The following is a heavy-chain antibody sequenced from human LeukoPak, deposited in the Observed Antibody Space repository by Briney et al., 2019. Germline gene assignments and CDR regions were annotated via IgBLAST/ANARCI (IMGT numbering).Heavy chain of an antibody. CDR2: INAGNGNT. D-gene: IGHD5-12*01. J-gene: IGHJ4*02. V-gene: IGHV1-3*03. Sequence: ASVKVSCKASGYTFTSYAMHWVRQAPGQRLEWMGWINAGNGNTKYSQEFQGRVTITRDTSASTAYMELSSLRSEDMAVYYCASSRIGTLGDGYSGYDLGPFDYWGQGTLVTVSS. CDR1: GYTFTSYA. CDR3: ASSRIGTLGDGYSGYDLGPFDY.